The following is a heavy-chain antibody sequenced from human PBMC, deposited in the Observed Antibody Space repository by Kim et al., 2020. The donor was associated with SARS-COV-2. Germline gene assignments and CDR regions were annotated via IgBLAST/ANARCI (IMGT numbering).Heavy chain of an antibody. V-gene: IGHV1-18*01. Sequence: ASVKVSCKASGYTFTSYGISWVRQAPGQGLEWMGWISAYNGNTNYAQKLQGRVTMTTDTSTSTAYMELRSLRSDDTAVYYCARVEALDTAMAPTWGWGQGTLVTVSS. CDR3: ARVEALDTAMAPTWG. J-gene: IGHJ4*02. D-gene: IGHD5-18*01. CDR2: ISAYNGNT. CDR1: GYTFTSYG.